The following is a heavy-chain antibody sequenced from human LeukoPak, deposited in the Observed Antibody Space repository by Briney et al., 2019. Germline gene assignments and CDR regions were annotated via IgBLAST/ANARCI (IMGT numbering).Heavy chain of an antibody. J-gene: IGHJ4*02. V-gene: IGHV3-74*01. CDR3: ARDLTGPYDH. CDR1: GFTVSRYW. Sequence: GGSPRLSCAASGFTVSRYWMHWVRQAPGKGLVWVARINVEGNYIDYAESVKGRFTISRDSVKNTLYLQMNSLRAEDTAVYSCARDLTGPYDHWGQGTLVTVSS. D-gene: IGHD3-22*01. CDR2: INVEGNYI.